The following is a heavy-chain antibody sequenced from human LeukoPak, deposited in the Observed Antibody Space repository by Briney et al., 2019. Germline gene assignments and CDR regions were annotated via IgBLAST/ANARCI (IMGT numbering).Heavy chain of an antibody. CDR1: GYTFTSHG. Sequence: GASVKVSCQASGYTFTSHGISWVRQVPGQGLEWMGWISPYNDNTNYAQKFQGRVTITADKSTSTAYMELSSLRSEDTAVYYCARLVGASPPDAFDIWGQGTMVTVSS. J-gene: IGHJ3*02. CDR2: ISPYNDNT. V-gene: IGHV1-18*01. CDR3: ARLVGASPPDAFDI. D-gene: IGHD1-26*01.